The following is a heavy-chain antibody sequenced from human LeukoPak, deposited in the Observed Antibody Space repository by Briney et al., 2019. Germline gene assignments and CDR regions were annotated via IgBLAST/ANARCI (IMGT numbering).Heavy chain of an antibody. CDR1: GFTFSSYW. Sequence: GGSLRLSCAASGFTFSSYWMSWVRQAPGKGLEWVANIKQDGSEKYYVDSVKGRFTISRDNAKNSLYLQMNSLRAEDTAVYYCARDPVLSPVNAFDIWGQGTMVTVSS. CDR3: ARDPVLSPVNAFDI. J-gene: IGHJ3*02. D-gene: IGHD3-10*01. V-gene: IGHV3-7*01. CDR2: IKQDGSEK.